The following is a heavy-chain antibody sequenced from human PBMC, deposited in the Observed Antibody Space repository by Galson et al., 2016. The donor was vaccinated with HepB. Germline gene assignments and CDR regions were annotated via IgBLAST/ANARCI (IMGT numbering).Heavy chain of an antibody. CDR2: IYYSGST. D-gene: IGHD1/OR15-1a*01. V-gene: IGHV4-39*01. CDR1: GDSVSSTSYY. J-gene: IGHJ4*02. CDR3: ARRVWNKIDY. Sequence: SETLSLTCTVSGDSVSSTSYYWGWIRQPPGKGLEWIGTIYYSGSTYHNPSLKSRVTISLDTSKNQFSLKLGSVTAADTAVYYCARRVWNKIDYWGQGTLVTVSS.